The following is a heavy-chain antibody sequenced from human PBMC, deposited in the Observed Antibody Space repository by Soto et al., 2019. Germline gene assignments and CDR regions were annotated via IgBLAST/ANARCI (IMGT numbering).Heavy chain of an antibody. CDR3: PRPGWYSVTAEAYGMDV. CDR2: IYYSGST. Sequence: XQTRCRTSTFSGTHISSSSFYWDWVRHPPGKGLEWIGRIYYSGSTYYNPSLKSRVTISVDTSKNQFSLKLSSVTAADTAVYYCPRPGWYSVTAEAYGMDVWGQGTTVRVSS. D-gene: IGHD6-19*01. V-gene: IGHV4-39*01. J-gene: IGHJ6*02. CDR1: GTHISSSSFY.